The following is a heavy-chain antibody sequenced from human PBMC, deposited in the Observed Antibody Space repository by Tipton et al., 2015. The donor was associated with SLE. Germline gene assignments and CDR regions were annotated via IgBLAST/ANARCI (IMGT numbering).Heavy chain of an antibody. CDR1: GGSISSSSYY. V-gene: IGHV4-39*01. CDR2: IYYSGST. Sequence: TLSLTCTVSGGSISSSSYYWGWIRQPPGKGLEWIGSIYYSGSTYYNPSLKSRVTISVDTSKNQFSLKLSSVTAADTAVYYCARGWAFDIWGQGTMVIVSS. J-gene: IGHJ3*02. CDR3: ARGWAFDI.